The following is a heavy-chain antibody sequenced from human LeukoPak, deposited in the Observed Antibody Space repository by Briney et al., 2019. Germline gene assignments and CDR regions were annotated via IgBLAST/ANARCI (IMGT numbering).Heavy chain of an antibody. CDR3: ARELTVVVVPAAIFDY. Sequence: SETLSLTCTVSGGSISSSSYYWGWIRQPPGKGLEWIGSIYYSGSTYYNPSLKSRVTISVDTSKNQFSLKLSSVTAAGTAVYYCARELTVVVVPAAIFDYWGQGTLVTVSS. J-gene: IGHJ4*02. D-gene: IGHD2-2*01. CDR1: GGSISSSSYY. V-gene: IGHV4-39*07. CDR2: IYYSGST.